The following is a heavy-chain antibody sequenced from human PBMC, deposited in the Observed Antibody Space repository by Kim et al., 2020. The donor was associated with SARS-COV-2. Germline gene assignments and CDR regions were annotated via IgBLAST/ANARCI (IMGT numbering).Heavy chain of an antibody. CDR1: GFTFSSYS. CDR2: ISSSSSYI. D-gene: IGHD5-12*01. J-gene: IGHJ6*02. Sequence: GGSLRLSCAASGFTFSSYSMNWVRQGPGKGLEWVSSISSSSSYIYYGDSVKGRFTISRDDAKNSLYLQMNSLRAEDTAVYYCASTYSGYDSWSPESLYYYYGMDVWGQGTTVTVSS. V-gene: IGHV3-21*01. CDR3: ASTYSGYDSWSPESLYYYYGMDV.